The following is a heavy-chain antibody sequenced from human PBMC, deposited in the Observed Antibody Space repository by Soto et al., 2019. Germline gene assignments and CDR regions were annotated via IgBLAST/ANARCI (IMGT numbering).Heavy chain of an antibody. J-gene: IGHJ4*02. D-gene: IGHD5-12*01. CDR1: GGSISSSSYY. Sequence: SETLSLTCTVSGGSISSSSYYWGWIRQPPGKGLEWIGSIYFSGSTYYNPSLKSRFTISVDTSKNQFSLKLSSVTAADTAVYYCARHPVDVDIVATITVDFDYWGQGTLVTVSS. V-gene: IGHV4-39*01. CDR2: IYFSGST. CDR3: ARHPVDVDIVATITVDFDY.